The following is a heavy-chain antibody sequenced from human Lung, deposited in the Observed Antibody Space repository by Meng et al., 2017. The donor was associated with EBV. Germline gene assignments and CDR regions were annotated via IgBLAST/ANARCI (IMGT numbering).Heavy chain of an antibody. CDR2: ISGNGRKI. CDR1: GFTFRYSY. CDR3: VVRDSHGWAGGS. Sequence: VHVVGSAGGLVLSGVVLRLSCSASGFTFRYSYINWIRQAPGKGLEWLSYISGNGRKIDYADSVKGRFTISRDNAKNSVDLQMNSLTLEDTAIYYCVVRDSHGWAGGSWGQGTLVTVSS. D-gene: IGHD6-19*01. J-gene: IGHJ5*02. V-gene: IGHV3-11*04.